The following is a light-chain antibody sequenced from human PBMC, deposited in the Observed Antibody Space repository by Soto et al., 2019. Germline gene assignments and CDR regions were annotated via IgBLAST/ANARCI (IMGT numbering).Light chain of an antibody. CDR2: DVS. J-gene: IGLJ1*01. CDR3: CSYAGSLYV. V-gene: IGLV2-11*01. CDR1: SSDVGGYNY. Sequence: QSALTQPRSVSGSPGQSVTISCTGTSSDVGGYNYVSWYQQHPGKAPKLMIYDVSKRPSGVPDRFSGSKSGNTASLTISGLQAEDQADYYSCSYAGSLYVFGTRTKLT.